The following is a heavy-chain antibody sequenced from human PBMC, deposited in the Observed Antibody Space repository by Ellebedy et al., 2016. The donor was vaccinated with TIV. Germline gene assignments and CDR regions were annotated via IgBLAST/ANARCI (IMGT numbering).Heavy chain of an antibody. V-gene: IGHV1-46*01. CDR1: GYTFTSYY. CDR2: INPSGNST. CDR3: ARGYAPAAAFDY. J-gene: IGHJ4*02. Sequence: AASVKVSCKASGYTFTSYYMYWVRQAPGQGLEWMGIINPSGNSTSYAQKFQGRVTMTRDTSTSTVYMELSSLRSEDTAVYYCARGYAPAAAFDYWGQGTLVTVSS. D-gene: IGHD2-2*01.